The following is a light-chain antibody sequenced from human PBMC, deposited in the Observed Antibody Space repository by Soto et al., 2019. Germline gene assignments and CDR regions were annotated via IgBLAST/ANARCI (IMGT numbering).Light chain of an antibody. CDR3: QQFSSYPLT. CDR2: DAA. CDR1: QTVRNNY. Sequence: EIVLTPSPAILASSPGASATLSCRASQTVRNNYLAWYQQKPGQAPRLLIYDAASSATGSTDRFSGGGSGTDFTLTISRLEPEDFAVYYCQQFSSYPLTFGGGTKVDIK. J-gene: IGKJ4*01. V-gene: IGKV3-20*01.